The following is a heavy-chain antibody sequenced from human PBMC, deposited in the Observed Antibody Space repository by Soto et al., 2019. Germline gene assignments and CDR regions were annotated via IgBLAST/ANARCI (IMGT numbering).Heavy chain of an antibody. Sequence: QLQLQESGSGLVKPSQTLSLTCAVSGGSISSGGYSWSWIRQPPGKGLEWIGYIYHSGSTYYNPSTKRRGTTSVDRSKNQFSLKLSSVTAADTAVYYCARGTTVTPDYWGQGTLVTVSS. D-gene: IGHD4-17*01. J-gene: IGHJ4*02. CDR1: GGSISSGGYS. CDR2: IYHSGST. V-gene: IGHV4-30-2*01. CDR3: ARGTTVTPDY.